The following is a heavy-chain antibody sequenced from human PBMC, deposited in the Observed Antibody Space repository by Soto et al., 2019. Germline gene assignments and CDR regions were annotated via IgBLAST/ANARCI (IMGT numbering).Heavy chain of an antibody. Sequence: GGSLRLSCAASGFTFSSYGMHWVRQAPGKGLEWVAVIWYDGSNKYYADSVKGRFTISRDNSKNTLYLQMNSLRAEDTAVYYCARARLGSGEYGMDVWGQGTTVTVSS. CDR1: GFTFSSYG. V-gene: IGHV3-33*08. D-gene: IGHD3-10*02. J-gene: IGHJ6*02. CDR3: ARARLGSGEYGMDV. CDR2: IWYDGSNK.